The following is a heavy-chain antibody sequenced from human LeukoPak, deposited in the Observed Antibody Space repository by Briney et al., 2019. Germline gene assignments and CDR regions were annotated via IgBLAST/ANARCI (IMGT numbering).Heavy chain of an antibody. J-gene: IGHJ4*02. CDR2: ISSSGSAI. D-gene: IGHD3-10*01. CDR3: ARVGRNYFDY. V-gene: IGHV3-21*01. CDR1: GFTFSSYS. Sequence: GGSLRLSCAASGFTFSSYSMNWVRQAPGKGLEWVSSISSSGSAIYYADSVKGRFTIPRDNAKNSLYLQMNSLRAEDTAVYYCARVGRNYFDYWGQGTLVTVSS.